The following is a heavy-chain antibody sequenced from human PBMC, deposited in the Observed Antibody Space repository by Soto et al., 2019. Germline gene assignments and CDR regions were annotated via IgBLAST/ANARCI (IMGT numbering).Heavy chain of an antibody. V-gene: IGHV1-46*01. Sequence: ASVKVSCKASGYTLIMYYIHWMRRAPGQGLEWMGIINPSGGSTTYAQKFQGRVTMTRDTSTSTVYMDLSSLRSEDTAVYYCARSPYSSGYYYAIDYWGQGTQVTVSS. CDR2: INPSGGST. CDR3: ARSPYSSGYYYAIDY. D-gene: IGHD3-22*01. CDR1: GYTLIMYY. J-gene: IGHJ4*02.